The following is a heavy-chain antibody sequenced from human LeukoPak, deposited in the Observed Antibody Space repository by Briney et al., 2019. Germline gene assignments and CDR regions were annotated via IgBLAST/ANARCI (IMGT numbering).Heavy chain of an antibody. V-gene: IGHV3-7*01. CDR2: IKEDGSEE. D-gene: IGHD1-1*01. CDR3: ARIRTGNYFDY. J-gene: IGHJ4*02. Sequence: PGGSLRLSCTASGCTFSSYWRSWVRQAPGKGLEWVASIKEDGSEEHYVDSVKGRFTISRDNARNSIHAQMNSQRAEDTAVYFCARIRTGNYFDYWGQGALVTVSS. CDR1: GCTFSSYW.